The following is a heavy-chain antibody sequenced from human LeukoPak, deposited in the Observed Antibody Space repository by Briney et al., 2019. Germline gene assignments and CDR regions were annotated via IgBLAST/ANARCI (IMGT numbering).Heavy chain of an antibody. V-gene: IGHV3-69-1*02. CDR1: GFTFSNFG. J-gene: IGHJ1*01. D-gene: IGHD2-15*01. Sequence: GGSLRLSCTASGFTFSNFGVNWVRQAPGKGLEWVSCMDRHTDIYYANSVRGRFTISRDNAKNSVFLQMNRLTVEDTAVYYCVGDPATNRFQYFQYWGQGALVTVSS. CDR3: VGDPATNRFQYFQY. CDR2: MDRHTDI.